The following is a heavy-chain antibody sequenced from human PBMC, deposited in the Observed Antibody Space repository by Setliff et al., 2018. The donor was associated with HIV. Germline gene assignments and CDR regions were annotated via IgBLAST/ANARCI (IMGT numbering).Heavy chain of an antibody. Sequence: ASVKVSCKASGGTFSSFGISWVRQAPGQGLEWMGWISGYNADTDYAQKFQGRVSMTTDISTNTAYMELRSLRSDDTAVYYCARDNVRGPTNAMDVWGQGTTVTVSS. CDR1: GGTFSSFG. J-gene: IGHJ6*02. D-gene: IGHD3-10*01. CDR2: ISGYNADT. CDR3: ARDNVRGPTNAMDV. V-gene: IGHV1-18*01.